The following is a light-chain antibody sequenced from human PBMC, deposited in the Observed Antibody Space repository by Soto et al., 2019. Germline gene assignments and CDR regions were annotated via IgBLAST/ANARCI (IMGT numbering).Light chain of an antibody. CDR3: SSFTGTTTLDV. V-gene: IGLV2-14*01. J-gene: IGLJ1*01. CDR1: SSDVGGYNY. CDR2: EVS. Sequence: QSALTQPASVSGSPGQSITISCTGSSSDVGGYNYVSWYQQHPGKAPKLIISEVSNRPSGVSTRFSGSKSGNTASLTISGLQAEDEADYYCSSFTGTTTLDVFGTGTKVTVL.